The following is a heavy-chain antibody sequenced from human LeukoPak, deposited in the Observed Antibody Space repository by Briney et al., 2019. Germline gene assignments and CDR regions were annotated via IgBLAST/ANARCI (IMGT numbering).Heavy chain of an antibody. Sequence: SXXXSLTCAVYGGSFSGYYWSWIRQPPGKGLEWIGEINHSGSTNYNPSLKSRVTISVDTSKNQFSLKLSSVTAADTAVYYCARGCVFDYWGQGTLVTVSS. J-gene: IGHJ4*02. CDR1: GGSFSGYY. V-gene: IGHV4-34*01. CDR2: INHSGST. CDR3: ARGCVFDY.